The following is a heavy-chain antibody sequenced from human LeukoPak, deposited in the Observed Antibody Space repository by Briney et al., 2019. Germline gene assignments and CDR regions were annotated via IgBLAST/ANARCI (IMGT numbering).Heavy chain of an antibody. Sequence: SQTLSLTCTVSGGSISSGGYYWSWIRQPPGKGLEWIGYIYHSGSTYYNPSLKSRVTISVDRSKNQFSLKLSSVTAADTAVYYCARAGLTMPGGQIVVVPAAFDYWGQGTLVTVSS. V-gene: IGHV4-30-2*01. D-gene: IGHD2-2*01. CDR2: IYHSGST. CDR3: ARAGLTMPGGQIVVVPAAFDY. J-gene: IGHJ4*02. CDR1: GGSISSGGYY.